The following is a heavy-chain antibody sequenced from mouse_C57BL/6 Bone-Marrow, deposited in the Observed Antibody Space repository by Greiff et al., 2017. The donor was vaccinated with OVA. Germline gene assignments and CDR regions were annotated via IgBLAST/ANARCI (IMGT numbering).Heavy chain of an antibody. CDR3: VGECPITTVSYYFDY. D-gene: IGHD1-1*01. J-gene: IGHJ2*01. V-gene: IGHV10-3*01. CDR2: IRSKSSNYAT. Sequence: EVKVVESGGGLVQPKGSLKLSCAASGFTFNTYAMHWVRQAPGKGLEWVARIRSKSSNYATSYADSVKDRFTISRDDSQSMLYLQMNNLKTEDTAMYYCVGECPITTVSYYFDYWGQGTTLTVSS. CDR1: GFTFNTYA.